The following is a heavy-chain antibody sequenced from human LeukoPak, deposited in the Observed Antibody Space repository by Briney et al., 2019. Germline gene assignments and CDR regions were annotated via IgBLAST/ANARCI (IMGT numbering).Heavy chain of an antibody. J-gene: IGHJ6*03. D-gene: IGHD6-13*01. V-gene: IGHV3-7*01. CDR2: IKQDGSEK. CDR1: GFTFSSYW. Sequence: PGGSLRLSCAASGFTFSSYWMSWVRQAPGKGLEWVANIKQDGSEKYYVDSVKGRFTISRDNAKNSLYLQMNSLRAEDTAVYYCAREGPIAAAGESFSWYYYYMDVWGKGTTVTVSS. CDR3: AREGPIAAAGESFSWYYYYMDV.